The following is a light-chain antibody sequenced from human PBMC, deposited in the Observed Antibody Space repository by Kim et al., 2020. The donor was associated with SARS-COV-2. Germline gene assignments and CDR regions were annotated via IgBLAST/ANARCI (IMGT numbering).Light chain of an antibody. Sequence: PGERATLSCRASQSVSNNYLAWYQQKPGQAPRLLIYDASRRATGIPDRFSGSGSGTDFTLTISRLEPEDFAVYYCQQYGTSPPWTFGQGTKVDIK. CDR3: QQYGTSPPWT. CDR2: DAS. V-gene: IGKV3-20*01. CDR1: QSVSNNY. J-gene: IGKJ1*01.